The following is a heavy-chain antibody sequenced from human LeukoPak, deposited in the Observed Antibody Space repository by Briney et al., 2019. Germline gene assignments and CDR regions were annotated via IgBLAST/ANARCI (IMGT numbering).Heavy chain of an antibody. CDR1: GFTVSGND. Sequence: GGSLRLSCAVSGFTVSGNDMSWVRQAPGKGLEWVSFIYSGGNTYYADSVKGRFTISRDASKNTLHLQMNGLRTEDTAVYYCARLLIVEWFIVAWGQGTLVTVSS. J-gene: IGHJ5*02. CDR2: IYSGGNT. CDR3: ARLLIVEWFIVA. D-gene: IGHD3-3*01. V-gene: IGHV3-53*01.